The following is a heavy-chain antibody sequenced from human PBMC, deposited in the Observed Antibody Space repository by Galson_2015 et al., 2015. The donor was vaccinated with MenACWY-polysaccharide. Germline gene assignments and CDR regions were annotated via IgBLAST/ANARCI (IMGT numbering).Heavy chain of an antibody. D-gene: IGHD4-23*01. CDR3: AREAVVGAFDI. CDR2: ISTSSTYE. V-gene: IGHV3-21*04. CDR1: GFTFKSYS. J-gene: IGHJ3*02. Sequence: SLRLSCAASGFTFKSYSMNWVRQAPGKGLEWVSAISTSSTYEYYAASVKGRFTISRDNAKNSLYLQMNSLRAEDTAVYYCAREAVVGAFDIWGQGTMVTVSS.